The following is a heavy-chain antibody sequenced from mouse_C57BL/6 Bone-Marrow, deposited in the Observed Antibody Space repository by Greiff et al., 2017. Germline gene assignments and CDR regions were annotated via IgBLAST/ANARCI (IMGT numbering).Heavy chain of an antibody. D-gene: IGHD3-2*02. Sequence: EVQLQQSGGGLVKPGGSLKLSCAASGFTFSSYAMSWVRQTPEKRLEWVATISDGGSYTYYPDNVKGRFTISRDNAKNNLYLQMSHLKSEDTAMYYCEALDYWGQGTTLTVSS. CDR3: EALDY. J-gene: IGHJ2*01. V-gene: IGHV5-4*01. CDR1: GFTFSSYA. CDR2: ISDGGSYT.